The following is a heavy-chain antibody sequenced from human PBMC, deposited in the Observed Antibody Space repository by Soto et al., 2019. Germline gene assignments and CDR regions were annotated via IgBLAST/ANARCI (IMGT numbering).Heavy chain of an antibody. CDR2: IIPIFGTA. CDR3: ARVLYDFWSGYYHYYYYGMDV. D-gene: IGHD3-3*01. Sequence: SVKVSCKASGGTFSSYAISWVRQAPGQGLEWMGGIIPIFGTANYAQKFQGRVTITADESTSTAYMELSSLRSEDTAVYYCARVLYDFWSGYYHYYYYGMDVWGQGTTVTVAS. J-gene: IGHJ6*02. CDR1: GGTFSSYA. V-gene: IGHV1-69*13.